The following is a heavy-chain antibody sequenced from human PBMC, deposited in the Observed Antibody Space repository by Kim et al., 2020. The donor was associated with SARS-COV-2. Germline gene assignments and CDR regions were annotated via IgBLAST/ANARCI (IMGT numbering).Heavy chain of an antibody. CDR3: ARGDGRGGGAV. CDR2: MNTDSGNT. J-gene: IGHJ6*02. CDR1: GYTFTTYD. D-gene: IGHD3-10*01. V-gene: IGHV1-8*02. Sequence: ASVKVSCEASGYTFTTYDIKWVRQASGQGLEWMGWMNTDSGNTGYAQKFQGRVTMTRRTSISTAYMELSSLTYDDTAVYFCARGDGRGGGAVWGQGTTVTVSS.